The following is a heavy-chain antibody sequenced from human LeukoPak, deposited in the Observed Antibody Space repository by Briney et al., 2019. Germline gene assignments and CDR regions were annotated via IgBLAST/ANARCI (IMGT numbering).Heavy chain of an antibody. CDR1: GFTFSDYY. V-gene: IGHV3-11*01. D-gene: IGHD3-10*01. Sequence: GGSLRLSCAASGFTFSDYYMSWIRQAPGKGLEWVSYISSSGSTICYADSVKGRFTISRDNAKNSLYLQMNSLRAEDTAVYYCARVEGFGESNFDYWGQGTLVTVSS. CDR2: ISSSGSTI. CDR3: ARVEGFGESNFDY. J-gene: IGHJ4*02.